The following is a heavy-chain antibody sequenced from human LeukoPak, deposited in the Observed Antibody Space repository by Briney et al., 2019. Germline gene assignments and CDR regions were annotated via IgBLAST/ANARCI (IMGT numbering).Heavy chain of an antibody. V-gene: IGHV3-30-3*01. CDR2: ISYSGTNK. CDR1: GFTFSSYP. Sequence: GGSLRLSCTASGFTFSSYPMHWVRQAPGKGLEWVAVISYSGTNKYYADSVKGRFTISRDDSKNTLYLQMNSLRAEDTAMYYCAREYYDILTGYYNPIDYGGQGTLSPSPQ. D-gene: IGHD3-9*01. CDR3: AREYYDILTGYYNPIDY. J-gene: IGHJ4*02.